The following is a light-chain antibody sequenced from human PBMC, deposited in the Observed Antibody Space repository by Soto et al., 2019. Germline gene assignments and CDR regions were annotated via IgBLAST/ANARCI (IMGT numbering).Light chain of an antibody. CDR3: QQRSNWPRT. V-gene: IGKV3-11*01. CDR1: QSVSSY. Sequence: EVVLTQSPATRSLSPVERASLSFRASQSVSSYLAWYQQKPGQAPRLLIYDASNRATGIPDRFSGTGSETDFTLTISRLEPEDFAVYYCQQRSNWPRTFGQGAKVDIK. CDR2: DAS. J-gene: IGKJ1*01.